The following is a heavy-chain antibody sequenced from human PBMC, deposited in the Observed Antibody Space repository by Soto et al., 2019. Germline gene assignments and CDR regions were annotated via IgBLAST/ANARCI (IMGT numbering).Heavy chain of an antibody. CDR3: ARETYGDYVRYFDP. CDR2: IYYSGTS. Sequence: SETLSLTCTVSGGYISDDTYYWGWIRQPPGKGLEWIGSIYYSGTSSYNPSLKSRVTMSVDTSKKQLSLRLRSVTAADTAVYYCARETYGDYVRYFDPRGQGIQVTVSS. D-gene: IGHD4-17*01. V-gene: IGHV4-39*07. CDR1: GGYISDDTYY. J-gene: IGHJ5*02.